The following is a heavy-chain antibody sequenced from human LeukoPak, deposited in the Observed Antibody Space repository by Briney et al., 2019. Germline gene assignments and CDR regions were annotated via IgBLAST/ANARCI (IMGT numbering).Heavy chain of an antibody. J-gene: IGHJ4*02. V-gene: IGHV1-69*13. D-gene: IGHD3-9*01. Sequence: SVKVSCKASGYTFSSYAISWVRQAPGQGLEWMGGIIPIFDTGNYAQKFQGRLTITADESTSTAYMELSSLRSEDTAVYYCARATAVLYFDWLSNAFFDYWGQGTLVTVSS. CDR3: ARATAVLYFDWLSNAFFDY. CDR2: IIPIFDTG. CDR1: GYTFSSYA.